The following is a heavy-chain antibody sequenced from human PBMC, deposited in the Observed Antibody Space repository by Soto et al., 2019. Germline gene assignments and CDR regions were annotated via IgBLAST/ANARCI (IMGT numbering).Heavy chain of an antibody. Sequence: LRLSCAASGFTFSSYAMSWVRQAPGKGLEWVSAISGSGGSTYYADSVKGRFTISRDNSKNTLYLQMNSLRAEDTAVYYCAKDYCSGGSCWDFGYWGQGTLVTVSS. V-gene: IGHV3-23*01. CDR2: ISGSGGST. CDR1: GFTFSSYA. J-gene: IGHJ4*02. D-gene: IGHD2-15*01. CDR3: AKDYCSGGSCWDFGY.